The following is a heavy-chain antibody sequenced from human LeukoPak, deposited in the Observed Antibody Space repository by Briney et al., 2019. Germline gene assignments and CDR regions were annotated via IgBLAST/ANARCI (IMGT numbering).Heavy chain of an antibody. D-gene: IGHD6-19*01. V-gene: IGHV4-34*01. CDR1: GGSFSGYY. J-gene: IGHJ6*03. Sequence: TSETLSLTCAVYGGSFSGYYWSWIRLPPGKGLEWIGSICYSGSTYYNPSLKSRVTISVDTSKNQFSLKLSSVTAADTAVYYCARLALGSPLMQWGDYYYMDVWGKGTTVTVSS. CDR2: ICYSGST. CDR3: ARLALGSPLMQWGDYYYMDV.